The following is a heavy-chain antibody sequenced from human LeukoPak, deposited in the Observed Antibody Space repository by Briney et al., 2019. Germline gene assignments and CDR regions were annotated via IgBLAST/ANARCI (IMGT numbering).Heavy chain of an antibody. CDR2: INPNSGGT. J-gene: IGHJ4*02. D-gene: IGHD2-2*01. CDR1: GYTFTGYY. Sequence: ASVKASCKASGYTFTGYYMHWVRQAPGQGLEWMGRINPNSGGTNYAQKFQGRVTMTRDTSISTAYMELSRLRSDDTAVYYCARIAGGLDCSSTSCFPSDWGQGTLVTVSS. V-gene: IGHV1-2*06. CDR3: ARIAGGLDCSSTSCFPSD.